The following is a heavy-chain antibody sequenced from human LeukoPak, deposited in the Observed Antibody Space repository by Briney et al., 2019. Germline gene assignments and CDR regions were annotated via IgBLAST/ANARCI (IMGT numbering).Heavy chain of an antibody. Sequence: PSETLSLTCAVYGGSFSGYYWSWIRQPPGKGLEWIGEINHSGSTNYNPSLKSRVTISVDTSKNQFSLKLSAVTAADTAVYYCARALIHTANSFYYWGHKTLVTASP. V-gene: IGHV4-34*01. D-gene: IGHD2-2*02. J-gene: IGHJ4*01. CDR1: GGSFSGYY. CDR3: ARALIHTANSFYY. CDR2: INHSGST.